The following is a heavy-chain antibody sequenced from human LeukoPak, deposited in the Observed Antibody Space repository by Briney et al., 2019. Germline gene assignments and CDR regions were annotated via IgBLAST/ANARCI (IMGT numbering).Heavy chain of an antibody. D-gene: IGHD3-3*01. CDR3: ARQLYRSGYYLYFDY. CDR2: VYYTGST. V-gene: IGHV4-39*01. CDR1: GGSISSSSYY. J-gene: IGHJ4*02. Sequence: SETLSLTCTVFGGSISSSSYYWGWIRQPPGKGLEWFGSVYYTGSTYHNPSLKSRVTISVDTSKNQFSLMLTSVTAADTAVYYCARQLYRSGYYLYFDYWGQGALVTVSS.